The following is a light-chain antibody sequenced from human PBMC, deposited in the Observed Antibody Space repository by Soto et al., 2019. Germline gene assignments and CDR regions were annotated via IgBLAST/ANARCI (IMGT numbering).Light chain of an antibody. CDR3: QQCTHWRLS. CDR1: QSINSH. V-gene: IGKV3-11*01. J-gene: IGKJ4*01. Sequence: EVELTQAAATLALSPGERATLSCRASQSINSHLTWYQQKPGQAPRLLIYDSSNRATGIPDRFSGSGSGTDFTLTISSLEPEDFAVYFCQQCTHWRLSFGGGTRWISN. CDR2: DSS.